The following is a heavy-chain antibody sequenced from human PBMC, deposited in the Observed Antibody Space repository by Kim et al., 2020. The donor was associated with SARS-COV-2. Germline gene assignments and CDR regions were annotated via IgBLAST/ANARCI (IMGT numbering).Heavy chain of an antibody. CDR2: GETT. Sequence: GETTCYADSWKGRITLSGHNPKNTLYLQMNSLRAEDTAVYYCAKYHWFDPWGQGTLVTVSS. J-gene: IGHJ5*02. V-gene: IGHV3-23*01. CDR3: AKYHWFDP.